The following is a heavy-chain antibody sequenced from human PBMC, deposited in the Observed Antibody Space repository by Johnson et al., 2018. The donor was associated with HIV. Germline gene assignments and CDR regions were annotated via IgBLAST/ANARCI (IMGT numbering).Heavy chain of an antibody. J-gene: IGHJ3*02. D-gene: IGHD6-19*01. V-gene: IGHV3-30-3*01. CDR1: GFTFDDYA. CDR3: ARAGAVGFDAFDI. Sequence: QVQLVESGGGLVQPGRSLRLSCAASGFTFDDYAMHWVRQAPGKGLEWVAVISYDGSNKYYADSVKGRFTISRDNSKNTLYLQMNSLRAEDTAVYYCARAGAVGFDAFDIWGQGTMVTVSS. CDR2: ISYDGSNK.